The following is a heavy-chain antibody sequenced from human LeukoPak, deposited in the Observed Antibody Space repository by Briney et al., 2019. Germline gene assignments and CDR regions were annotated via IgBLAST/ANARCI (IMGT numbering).Heavy chain of an antibody. Sequence: PSETLSLTCAVYGGSFSGYYWSWIRQPPGKGLEWIGEINHSGSTNYNPSLKSRVTISVDTSKNQFSLKLSSVTAADTAVYYCARHNFIAPQIDYWGQGTLVTVSS. D-gene: IGHD6-6*01. CDR1: GGSFSGYY. V-gene: IGHV4-34*01. J-gene: IGHJ4*02. CDR2: INHSGST. CDR3: ARHNFIAPQIDY.